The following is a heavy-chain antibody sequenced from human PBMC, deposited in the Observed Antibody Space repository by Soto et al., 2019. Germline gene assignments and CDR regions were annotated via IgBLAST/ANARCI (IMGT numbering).Heavy chain of an antibody. V-gene: IGHV3-23*01. J-gene: IGHJ4*02. CDR2: FSATSENT. CDR1: GFFFSSYT. D-gene: IGHD6-19*01. CDR3: AKARDQQWVRLPFDY. Sequence: EVQLLESGGGLVQPGGSLRLSCVGSGFFFSSYTMTWVRQAPGKGLGWVSSFSATSENTYYADSVRGRFTISRDNSKNTRLLQMNTLTAEDTAMYYCAKARDQQWVRLPFDYWGQGILVIVSS.